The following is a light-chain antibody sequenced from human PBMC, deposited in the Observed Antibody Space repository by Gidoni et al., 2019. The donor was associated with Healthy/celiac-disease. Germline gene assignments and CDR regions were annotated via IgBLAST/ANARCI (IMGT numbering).Light chain of an antibody. J-gene: IGKJ4*01. CDR1: QGISSY. CDR3: QQLNSYPLT. CDR2: AAS. V-gene: IGKV1-9*01. Sequence: QLTHSPSSLSASVGDRVTITCRASQGISSYLAWYQQKPGKAPKLLIYAASTLQSGVPSRFSGSGSGTDFTLTISSLQPEDFATYYCQQLNSYPLTFGGGTKVEIK.